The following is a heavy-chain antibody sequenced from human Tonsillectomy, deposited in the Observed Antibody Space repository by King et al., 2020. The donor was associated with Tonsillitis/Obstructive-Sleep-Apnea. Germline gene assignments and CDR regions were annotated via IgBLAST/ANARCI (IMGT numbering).Heavy chain of an antibody. D-gene: IGHD5-18*01. CDR3: ARHSYGSAYFDY. Sequence: QLQESGPGLVKPSETLSLTCTVSSGSISSYYWSWIRPPPGKGLEWIGYIYYSGSTNYNPSLKSRVTISVDTSKNQFSLKLSSVTAADTAVYYCARHSYGSAYFDYWGQGTLVTVSS. CDR2: IYYSGST. J-gene: IGHJ4*02. CDR1: SGSISSYY. V-gene: IGHV4-59*01.